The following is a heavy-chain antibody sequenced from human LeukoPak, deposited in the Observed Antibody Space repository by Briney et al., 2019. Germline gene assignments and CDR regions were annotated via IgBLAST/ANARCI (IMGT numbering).Heavy chain of an antibody. CDR1: GFTFSSYW. J-gene: IGHJ4*02. CDR3: ARGTYSSGYYYGLYFDY. CDR2: INSDGSST. Sequence: AGGSLRLSCAASGFTFSSYWMPWVRQAPGKGLVWVSRINSDGSSTSYADSVKGRFTISRDNAKNTLYLQMNSLRAEDTAVYYCARGTYSSGYYYGLYFDYWGQGTLVTVSS. V-gene: IGHV3-74*01. D-gene: IGHD3-22*01.